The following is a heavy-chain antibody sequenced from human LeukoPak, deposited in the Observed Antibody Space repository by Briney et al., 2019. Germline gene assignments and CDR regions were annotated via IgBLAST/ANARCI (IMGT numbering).Heavy chain of an antibody. CDR3: ARHVFRVYSSSLYYFDY. CDR1: GGSISSYY. V-gene: IGHV4-59*08. CDR2: IYYSGST. D-gene: IGHD6-6*01. Sequence: SETLSLTCTVSGGSISSYYWSWIRQPPGKGLEWIGYIYYSGSTNYNPSLKSRVTISVDTSKNQFSLKLSSVTAADTAVYYCARHVFRVYSSSLYYFDYWGQGTLVTVSS. J-gene: IGHJ4*02.